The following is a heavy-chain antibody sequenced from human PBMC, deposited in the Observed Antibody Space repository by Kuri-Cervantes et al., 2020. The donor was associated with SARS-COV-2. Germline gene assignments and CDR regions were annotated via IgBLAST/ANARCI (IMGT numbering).Heavy chain of an antibody. CDR2: INPDGSYT. Sequence: ETLSLTCAASGFTFSGHWIHWVRQAPGKGLVWVSRINPDGSYTNNADSVKGRFTISRDNSKNTLYLQMNSLRAEDTAVYYCARERGFGYYYGMDVWGQGTTVTVSS. CDR1: GFTFSGHW. D-gene: IGHD3-10*01. J-gene: IGHJ6*02. CDR3: ARERGFGYYYGMDV. V-gene: IGHV3-74*01.